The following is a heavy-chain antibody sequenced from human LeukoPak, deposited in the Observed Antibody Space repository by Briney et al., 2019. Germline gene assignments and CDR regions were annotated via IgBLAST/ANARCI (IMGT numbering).Heavy chain of an antibody. Sequence: SVKVSCKASGGTFSNYAISWVRQAPGQGLEWMGAIIPIFGTANYAQKFQGRVTITADESTSTAYMELSSLRSEDTAVYYCARDGEYGTGSYYRGCFDYWGQGTLVTVSS. V-gene: IGHV1-69*13. CDR2: IIPIFGTA. J-gene: IGHJ4*02. D-gene: IGHD3-10*01. CDR3: ARDGEYGTGSYYRGCFDY. CDR1: GGTFSNYA.